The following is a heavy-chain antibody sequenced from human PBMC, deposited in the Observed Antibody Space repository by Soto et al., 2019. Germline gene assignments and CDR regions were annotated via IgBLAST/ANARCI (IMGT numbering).Heavy chain of an antibody. D-gene: IGHD4-17*01. J-gene: IGHJ4*02. V-gene: IGHV4-61*01. CDR3: ARDPLYGGNSGD. CDR2: IYYSGST. Sequence: QVQLQESGPGLVKPSETLSLTCTVSGGSVSSGSYYWSWIRQPPGKGLEWIGYIYYSGSTNYNPSLTSRVTISVDTSKNQFSLKLSSVTAADTAVYYCARDPLYGGNSGDWGQGTLVTVSS. CDR1: GGSVSSGSYY.